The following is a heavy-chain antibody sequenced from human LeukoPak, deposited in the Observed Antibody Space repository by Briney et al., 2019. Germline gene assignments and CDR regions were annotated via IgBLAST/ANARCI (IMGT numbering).Heavy chain of an antibody. V-gene: IGHV7-4-1*02. D-gene: IGHD1-14*01. CDR2: INTNAGTP. J-gene: IGHJ5*02. CDR3: AREGPDRIRFDP. Sequence: ASVKVSCKAPGYTFNFYAIHWIRQGPGQGPEWMGWINTNAGTPAYAQGFTGRFVFSLDTAASTAYLQINSLKAEDTAVYYCAREGPDRIRFDPWGQGTLVTVSS. CDR1: GYTFNFYA.